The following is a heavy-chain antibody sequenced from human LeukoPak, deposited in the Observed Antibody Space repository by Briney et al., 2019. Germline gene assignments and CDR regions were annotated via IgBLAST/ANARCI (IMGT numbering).Heavy chain of an antibody. CDR2: IDHRGDT. D-gene: IGHD5-24*01. J-gene: IGHJ4*03. V-gene: IGHV4-34*01. Sequence: SETLSLTCAVYGGSFSRSYWSWLRQSPGKGLEWIAEIDHRGDTNYNPSVKTRVTISVDTSKNQFSLKVRSLSAADTAVYYCARGATISETGYFDFWGQGTLVTVSS. CDR1: GGSFSRSY. CDR3: ARGATISETGYFDF.